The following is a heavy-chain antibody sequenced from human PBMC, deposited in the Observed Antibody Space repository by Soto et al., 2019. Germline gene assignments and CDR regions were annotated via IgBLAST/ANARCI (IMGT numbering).Heavy chain of an antibody. V-gene: IGHV4-59*01. Sequence: PSETLSLTCTVSGGSISSYYWSWIRQPPGKGLEWIGYIYYSGSTNYNPSLKSRVTISVDTSKNQFSLKLSSVTAADTAVYYCARAVGYCSGGSCYSGLYYYYGMDVWGQGTTVTVSS. CDR2: IYYSGST. J-gene: IGHJ6*02. D-gene: IGHD2-15*01. CDR1: GGSISSYY. CDR3: ARAVGYCSGGSCYSGLYYYYGMDV.